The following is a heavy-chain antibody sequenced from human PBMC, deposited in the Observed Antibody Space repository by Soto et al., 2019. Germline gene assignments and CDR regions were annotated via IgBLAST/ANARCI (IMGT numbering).Heavy chain of an antibody. CDR1: GYSFTSYW. Sequence: RGETLKISCKGSGYSFTSYWISWVRQMPGKGLEWMGRIDPSDSYTNYSPSFQGHVTISADKSISTAYLQWSSLKASDTAMYYCARTSSSGVTTYYYYYYGMDVWGQGTTVTVSS. J-gene: IGHJ6*02. V-gene: IGHV5-10-1*01. CDR3: ARTSSSGVTTYYYYYYGMDV. D-gene: IGHD3-3*01. CDR2: IDPSDSYT.